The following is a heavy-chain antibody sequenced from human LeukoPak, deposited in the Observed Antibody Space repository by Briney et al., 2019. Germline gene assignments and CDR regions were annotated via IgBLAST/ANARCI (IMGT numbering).Heavy chain of an antibody. CDR2: ISISGSYI. J-gene: IGHJ4*02. CDR1: GFTFNDYH. CDR3: ARGYYYDSSGPLDY. Sequence: PGGSLRLSCRASGFTFNDYHMSWLRQAPGKGLEWISYISISGSYINHTDSVKGRFTISRDNAKNTLYLQMNSLRAEDTAVYYCARGYYYDSSGPLDYWGQGTLVTVSS. V-gene: IGHV3-11*06. D-gene: IGHD3-22*01.